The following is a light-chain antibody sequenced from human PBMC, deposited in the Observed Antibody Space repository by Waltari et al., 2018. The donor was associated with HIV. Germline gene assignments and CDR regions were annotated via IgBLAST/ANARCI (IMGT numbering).Light chain of an antibody. J-gene: IGLJ2*01. V-gene: IGLV1-44*01. Sequence: SVLTQPPSVSGTPGPRVTISCSGRRSNIGSNYVTWYQQLPGTAPKLLIYSNNQRPSGVPDRFSGSKSGTSASLAISGLQSEDEADYYCAVWDDNVNGLFGGGTKLTAL. CDR1: RSNIGSNY. CDR2: SNN. CDR3: AVWDDNVNGL.